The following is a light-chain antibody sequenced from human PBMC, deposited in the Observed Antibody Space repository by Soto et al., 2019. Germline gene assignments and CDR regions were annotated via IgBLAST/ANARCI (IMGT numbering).Light chain of an antibody. CDR3: QQSYSTPYT. V-gene: IGKV1-39*01. CDR1: QTINSY. Sequence: DIQMTQSPSSLSASVGDRVTITCRASQTINSYLNWYEQRPGKAPKLLIYAASSLQSGVPSRFSGSGSGTDFTLTISSLPPEDFATYYCQQSYSTPYTFGQGNKLEI. CDR2: AAS. J-gene: IGKJ2*01.